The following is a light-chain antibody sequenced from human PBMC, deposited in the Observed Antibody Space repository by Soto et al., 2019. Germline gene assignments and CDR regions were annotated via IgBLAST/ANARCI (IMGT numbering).Light chain of an antibody. Sequence: EIVLTQSPGNLSLSPGERATLSCRASQSVSSSNLAWYQQKPGQAPRLLIHTASSRGAGIPARFSGSGSGTVFMLNISRLEAEDCAVYYFQLYGRAITFGGGTKVEIK. CDR2: TAS. CDR1: QSVSSSN. CDR3: QLYGRAIT. J-gene: IGKJ4*01. V-gene: IGKV3-20*01.